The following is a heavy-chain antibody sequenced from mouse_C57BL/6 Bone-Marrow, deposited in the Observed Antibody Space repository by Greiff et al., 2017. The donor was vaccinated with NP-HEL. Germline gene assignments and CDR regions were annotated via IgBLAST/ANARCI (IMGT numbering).Heavy chain of an antibody. V-gene: IGHV8-12*01. Sequence: QVTLKESGPGILQSSQTLSLTCSFSGFSLSTSGMGVSWIRQPSGKGLEWLAHIYWDDDKRYNPSLKSRLTISKDTSRNQVFLKITSVDTADTATYYCARRGITTVASLYWYFDVWGTGTTVTVSS. CDR1: GFSLSTSGMG. CDR3: ARRGITTVASLYWYFDV. D-gene: IGHD1-1*01. J-gene: IGHJ1*03. CDR2: IYWDDDK.